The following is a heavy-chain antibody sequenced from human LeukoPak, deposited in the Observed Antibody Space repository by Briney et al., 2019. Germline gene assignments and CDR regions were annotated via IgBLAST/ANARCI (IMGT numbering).Heavy chain of an antibody. Sequence: ASVKVSCKASGYTFTSYGISWVRQAPGQGLEWMGWISAYNGNTNYAQKLQGRVTMTTDTSTSTAYMELRSLRSDDTAVYYCARVSSSGAAAGPIDYWGQGTLVTASS. CDR1: GYTFTSYG. D-gene: IGHD6-13*01. J-gene: IGHJ4*02. CDR2: ISAYNGNT. V-gene: IGHV1-18*01. CDR3: ARVSSSGAAAGPIDY.